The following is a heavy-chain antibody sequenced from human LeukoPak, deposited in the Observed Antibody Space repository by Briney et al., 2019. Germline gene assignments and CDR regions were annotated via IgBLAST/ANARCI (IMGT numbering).Heavy chain of an antibody. CDR2: IKQEGSEK. J-gene: IGHJ4*02. CDR1: GLTLSGHW. D-gene: IGHD3-16*02. V-gene: IGHV3-7*01. Sequence: GGSLRLSCAASGLTLSGHWMSWVRQAPGKGLEWVANIKQEGSEKYYVDSVKGRFTISRDNAKNSLYLQMNSLRAEDTAVYYCASGSLEFDYWGQGTLVTVSS. CDR3: ASGSLEFDY.